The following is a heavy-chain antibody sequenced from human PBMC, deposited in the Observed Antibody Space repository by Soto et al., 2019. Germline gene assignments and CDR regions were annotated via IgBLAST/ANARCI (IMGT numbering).Heavy chain of an antibody. J-gene: IGHJ4*02. CDR3: ARVAVVGARSLDF. CDR1: GFTFSSYE. CDR2: ISSNGRTI. D-gene: IGHD1-26*01. V-gene: IGHV3-48*03. Sequence: EVQLVESGGGLVQPGGSLRLSCAASGFTFSSYEMNWVRQAPGKGMEWVSYISSNGRTIDYADSVKGRFTISRDNAKKSLYLQLNSLRAEDTAVYYCARVAVVGARSLDFWGQGTRVTVSS.